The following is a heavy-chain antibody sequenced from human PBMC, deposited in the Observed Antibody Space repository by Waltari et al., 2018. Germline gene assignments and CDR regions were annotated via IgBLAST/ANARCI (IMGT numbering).Heavy chain of an antibody. CDR2: MNPNSGNT. J-gene: IGHJ5*02. CDR3: ARGGIFYGSGSEDWFDP. CDR1: GYTFTSYD. D-gene: IGHD3-10*01. Sequence: QVQLVQSGAEVKKPGASVKVSCKASGYTFTSYDINWVRQSTGQGLEWMGWMNPNSGNTGYAQKFQGRVTITRNTSISTAYMELSSLRSEDTAVYYCARGGIFYGSGSEDWFDPWGQGTLVTVSS. V-gene: IGHV1-8*03.